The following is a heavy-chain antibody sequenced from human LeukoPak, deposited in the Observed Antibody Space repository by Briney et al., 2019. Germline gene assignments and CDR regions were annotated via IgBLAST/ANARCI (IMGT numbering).Heavy chain of an antibody. J-gene: IGHJ4*02. CDR2: IYWDDDR. CDR1: GFSLSTSGVG. Sequence: SGPTLVKPTQTLTLTCTFSGFSLSTSGVGVGWIRQPPGKALDWLALIYWDDDRRYSTSLKSRLTITKDTSKNQVVLTMTNMDPVDTATYYCAHRRRGGWYVPLYDYWGQGTLVTVSS. D-gene: IGHD6-19*01. CDR3: AHRRRGGWYVPLYDY. V-gene: IGHV2-5*02.